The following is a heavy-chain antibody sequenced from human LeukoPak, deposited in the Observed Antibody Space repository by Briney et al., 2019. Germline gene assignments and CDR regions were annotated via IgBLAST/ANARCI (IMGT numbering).Heavy chain of an antibody. CDR1: SRSLSSCY. V-gene: IGHV4-59*13. Sequence: PSQTLSLTCTVSSRSLSSCYWSCVRQPPGKGLEGIGYIYYSGSTNFHPSLKGRVPISVDTSKDQFPLKLRSRALAAPAGGSLGRRGGYCSSTSCRYWFEPWGQGPLVRVST. J-gene: IGHJ5*02. CDR3: GRRGGYCSSTSCRYWFEP. D-gene: IGHD2-2*01. CDR2: IYYSGST.